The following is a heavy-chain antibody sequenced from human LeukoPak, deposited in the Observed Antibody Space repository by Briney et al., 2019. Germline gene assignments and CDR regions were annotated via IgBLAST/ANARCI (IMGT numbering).Heavy chain of an antibody. CDR3: ARVAPVVVPADMGGYFDY. CDR2: ISGSGGRT. CDR1: GFTFSSYA. D-gene: IGHD2-2*01. Sequence: GGSLRLSCAASGFTFSSYAMSWVRQAPGKGLEWVSGISGSGGRTYYADSVKGRFTISRDNSKNTLYLQMNSLRAEDTAVYYCARVAPVVVPADMGGYFDYWGQGTLVTVSS. J-gene: IGHJ4*02. V-gene: IGHV3-23*01.